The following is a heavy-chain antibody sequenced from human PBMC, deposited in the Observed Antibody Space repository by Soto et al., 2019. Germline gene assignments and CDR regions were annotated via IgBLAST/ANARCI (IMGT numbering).Heavy chain of an antibody. D-gene: IGHD2-15*01. V-gene: IGHV4-59*01. CDR1: GGSISSYY. CDR3: ARVGEGSRLRWTERYSYMDV. Sequence: SETLSLTCTVSGGSISSYYWSWIRQPPGKGLEWIGYIYYSGSTNYNPSLKSRVTISVDTSKNQFSLKLSSVTAADTAVYYCARVGEGSRLRWTERYSYMDVWGKETTVTVSS. J-gene: IGHJ6*03. CDR2: IYYSGST.